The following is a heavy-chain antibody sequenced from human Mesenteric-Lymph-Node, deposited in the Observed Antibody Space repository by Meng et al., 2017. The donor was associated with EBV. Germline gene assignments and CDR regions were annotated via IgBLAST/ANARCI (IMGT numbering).Heavy chain of an antibody. CDR3: STLSGDYEANF. D-gene: IGHD4-17*01. V-gene: IGHV3-74*02. CDR2: INNDGRRT. J-gene: IGHJ4*02. Sequence: VGVVESGGGFVRPGGSLRLSCPASGFTFSTFGMHWVRQVPGQGLVWVSRINNDGRRTNYADSVKGRFTISRDNARNTLYLQMNSLRAEDTAVYYCSTLSGDYEANFWGQGTLVTVPS. CDR1: GFTFSTFG.